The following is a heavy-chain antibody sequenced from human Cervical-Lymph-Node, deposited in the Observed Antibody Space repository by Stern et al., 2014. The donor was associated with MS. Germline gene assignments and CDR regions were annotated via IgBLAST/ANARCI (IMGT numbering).Heavy chain of an antibody. CDR1: GYSFTIYY. CDR2: INPSDTDT. CDR3: ARHVQGFDY. V-gene: IGHV5-51*01. Sequence: EVQLLESGAEVKKPGASLKVSCKVSGYSFTIYYIAWVRQMPGQGLEWMGVINPSDTDTPYSPSFQGQVTISADKSITTAYLQWSSLRASDTAMYYCARHVQGFDYWGQGTLVTVSS. J-gene: IGHJ4*02.